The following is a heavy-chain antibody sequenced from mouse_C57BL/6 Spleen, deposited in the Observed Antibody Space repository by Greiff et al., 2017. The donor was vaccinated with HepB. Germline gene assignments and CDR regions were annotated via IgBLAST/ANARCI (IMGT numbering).Heavy chain of an antibody. Sequence: EVQRVESEGGLVQPGSSMKLSCTASGFTFSDYYMAWVRQVPEKGLEWVANINYDGSSTYYLDSLKSRFIISRDNAKNILYLQMSSLKSEDTATYYCARYGKGPYYYAMDYWGQGTSVTVSS. CDR3: ARYGKGPYYYAMDY. CDR1: GFTFSDYY. D-gene: IGHD2-1*01. J-gene: IGHJ4*01. V-gene: IGHV5-16*01. CDR2: INYDGSST.